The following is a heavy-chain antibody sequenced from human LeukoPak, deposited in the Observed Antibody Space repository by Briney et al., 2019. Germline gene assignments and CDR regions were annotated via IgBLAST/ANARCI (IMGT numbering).Heavy chain of an antibody. CDR3: ARDPYSSSSWVYFDY. V-gene: IGHV3-48*01. CDR1: GFTFSSYS. J-gene: IGHJ4*02. CDR2: ISSSSPI. D-gene: IGHD6-6*01. Sequence: PGGSLRLSCAASGFTFSSYSMNWVRQAPGKGLEWVSYISSSSPIYYADSVKGRFTVSRDNAKNSLYLQMNSLRAEDTAVYYCARDPYSSSSWVYFDYWGQGTLVTVSS.